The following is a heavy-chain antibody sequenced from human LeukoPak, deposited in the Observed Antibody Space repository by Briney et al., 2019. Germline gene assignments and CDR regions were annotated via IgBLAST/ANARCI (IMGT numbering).Heavy chain of an antibody. V-gene: IGHV1-18*01. D-gene: IGHD4-11*01. Sequence: ASVKVSCKASGYTFSSYSINWVRQAPGQGLEWMGWISAHNGNTNYAQKVQGRVTMTTDTSTSTAYMELRSLRSDDTAVYYCARNSDYSKLNYYYYMDVWGKGTTVTVSS. CDR2: ISAHNGNT. J-gene: IGHJ6*03. CDR1: GYTFSSYS. CDR3: ARNSDYSKLNYYYYMDV.